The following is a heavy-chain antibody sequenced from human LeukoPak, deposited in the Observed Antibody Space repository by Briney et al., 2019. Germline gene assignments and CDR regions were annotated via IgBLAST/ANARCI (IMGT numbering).Heavy chain of an antibody. CDR3: ARVSVRGVYYYMDV. CDR1: GFTFSSYS. D-gene: IGHD3-10*02. CDR2: ISSSSSYI. J-gene: IGHJ6*03. Sequence: GGSLRLSCAASGFTFSSYSMNWVRQAPGKGLEWVSSISSSSSYIYYADSVKGRFTISRDNAKNSLYLQMNSLRAEDTAVYYCARVSVRGVYYYMDVWGKGTTVTVSS. V-gene: IGHV3-21*01.